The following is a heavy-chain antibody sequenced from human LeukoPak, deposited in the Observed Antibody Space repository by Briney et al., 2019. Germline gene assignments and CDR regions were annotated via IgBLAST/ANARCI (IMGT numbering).Heavy chain of an antibody. Sequence: ASVKVSCKASGYTFTSYGISWVRQAPGQGLEWMGWISAYNGNTNYAQKLQGRVTMTTDTSTSTAYMELRSLRSDDTAVYYCAIDSEGITIFGLDYWGQGTLVTVFS. V-gene: IGHV1-18*01. J-gene: IGHJ4*02. D-gene: IGHD3-3*01. CDR1: GYTFTSYG. CDR2: ISAYNGNT. CDR3: AIDSEGITIFGLDY.